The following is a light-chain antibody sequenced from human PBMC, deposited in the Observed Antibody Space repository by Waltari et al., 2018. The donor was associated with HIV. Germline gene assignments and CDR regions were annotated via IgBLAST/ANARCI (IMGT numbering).Light chain of an antibody. CDR3: CSYAGIYTVI. CDR2: DVN. J-gene: IGLJ2*01. V-gene: IGLV2-11*01. CDR1: SSDVGDFNH. Sequence: QSALTQPRSVSGSPGPSVTIPCTGTSSDVGDFNHVSWYQQHPGNAPKLIIYDVNKRPSGGPDRFSGSKSGNTASLTISGLQAEDEADYYCCSYAGIYTVIFGGGTKLTVL.